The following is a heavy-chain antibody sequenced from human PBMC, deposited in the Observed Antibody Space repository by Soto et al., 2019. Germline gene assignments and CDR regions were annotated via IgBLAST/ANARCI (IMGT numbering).Heavy chain of an antibody. V-gene: IGHV3-15*07. D-gene: IGHD6-13*01. CDR1: GFTFSNAW. CDR3: TTDPAAGTFDFDY. Sequence: EVQLVESGGGLVKPGGSLRLSCAASGFTFSNAWMNWVRQAPGKGLEWVGRIKSKTDGGTTDYAAPVKGRFTISRDDSKNTLYLQMNSLKTEDTAVYYCTTDPAAGTFDFDYWGQGTLVTVSS. J-gene: IGHJ4*02. CDR2: IKSKTDGGTT.